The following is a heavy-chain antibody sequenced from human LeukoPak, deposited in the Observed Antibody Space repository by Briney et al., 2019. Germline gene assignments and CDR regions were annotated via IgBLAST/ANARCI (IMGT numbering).Heavy chain of an antibody. CDR1: VASISSQF. CDR3: ARFSSGSNWFDA. Sequence: SETLSLTCTVSVASISSQFWSWIRQPPGKRPEYIGYMSYSGNTNYNPSLKSRVTISLDTSKNQFSLKLSSLTAADTAVYYCARFSSGSNWFDAWGQGTLVTVSS. V-gene: IGHV4-59*11. J-gene: IGHJ5*02. CDR2: MSYSGNT.